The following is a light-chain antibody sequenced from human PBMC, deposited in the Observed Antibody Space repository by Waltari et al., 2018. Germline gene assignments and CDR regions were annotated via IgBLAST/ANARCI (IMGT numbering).Light chain of an antibody. Sequence: EIVLTQSPGTLSLSPGERATLSCRASQSVSSSYLAWYQQKPGQAPRLLIYGASSRATGIPDRFSGSGSGTDFTLTISRLEPEDFATYYCHQSHFPTWTFGQGTKVEIK. V-gene: IGKV3-20*01. J-gene: IGKJ1*01. CDR3: HQSHFPTWT. CDR2: GAS. CDR1: QSVSSSY.